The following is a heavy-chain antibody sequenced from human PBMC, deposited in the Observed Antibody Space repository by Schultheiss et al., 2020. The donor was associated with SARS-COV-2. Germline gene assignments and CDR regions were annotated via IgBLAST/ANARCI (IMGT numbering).Heavy chain of an antibody. CDR2: MNPNSGNT. D-gene: IGHD6-13*01. CDR3: ARDRPNIAAAGIPLDY. J-gene: IGHJ4*02. Sequence: ASVKVSCKAFGYTFTSYDINWVRQATGQGLEWMGWMNPNSGNTGYAQKFQGRVTMTTDTSTSTAYMELRSLRSDDTAVYYCARDRPNIAAAGIPLDYWGQGTLVTVSS. CDR1: GYTFTSYD. V-gene: IGHV1-8*01.